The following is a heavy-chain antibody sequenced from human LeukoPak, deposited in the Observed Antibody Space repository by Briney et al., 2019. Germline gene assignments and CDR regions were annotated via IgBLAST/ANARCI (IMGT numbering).Heavy chain of an antibody. CDR2: ISYDGSNK. Sequence: GGSLRLSCAASEFTFSSYGMHWVRQAPGKGLEWVAVISYDGSNKYYADSVKGRFTISRDNSKNTLYLQMNSLRAEDTAVYYCAKDGIAVAGIHYYFDYWGQGTLVTVSS. J-gene: IGHJ4*02. CDR1: EFTFSSYG. CDR3: AKDGIAVAGIHYYFDY. V-gene: IGHV3-30*18. D-gene: IGHD6-19*01.